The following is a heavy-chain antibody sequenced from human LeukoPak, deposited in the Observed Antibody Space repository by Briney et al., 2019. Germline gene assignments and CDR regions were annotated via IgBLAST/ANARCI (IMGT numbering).Heavy chain of an antibody. CDR2: IYYSGST. CDR1: GGSISSYY. J-gene: IGHJ3*02. Sequence: SETLSLTCTVSGGSISSYYWSWIRQPPGKGLEWIGYIYYSGSTNYNPSLKSRVTISVDTSKDQFSLKLSSVTAADTAVYYCARALQPGVYAFDIWGQGTMVTVSS. D-gene: IGHD6-13*01. V-gene: IGHV4-59*01. CDR3: ARALQPGVYAFDI.